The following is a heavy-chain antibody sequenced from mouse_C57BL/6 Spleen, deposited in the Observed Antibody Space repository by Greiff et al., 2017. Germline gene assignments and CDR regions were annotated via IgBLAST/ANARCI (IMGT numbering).Heavy chain of an antibody. Sequence: VQLQESGPGLVKPSQSLSLTCSVTGYSITSGYYWNWIRQFPGNKLEWMGYISYDGSNNYNPSLKNRISITRDTSKNQFFLKLNSVTTEDTATYYCARDPYYYGSSHFDYWGQGTTLTVSS. CDR3: ARDPYYYGSSHFDY. V-gene: IGHV3-6*01. CDR1: GYSITSGYY. D-gene: IGHD1-1*01. J-gene: IGHJ2*01. CDR2: ISYDGSN.